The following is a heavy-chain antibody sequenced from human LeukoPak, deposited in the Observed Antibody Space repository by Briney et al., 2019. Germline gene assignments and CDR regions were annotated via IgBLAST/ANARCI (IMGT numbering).Heavy chain of an antibody. D-gene: IGHD3-22*01. CDR2: IRNKAVSYTA. Sequence: LGGSLRLSCPASGFTFNDHYMDWVRQAPGKGLEWVGLIRNKAVSYTAVYASCVKGRFTISRDDSKNSVYLQMNSLKTEDTAVYFCARDSSGSPDDSWGQGTLVTVSS. CDR3: ARDSSGSPDDS. V-gene: IGHV3-72*01. CDR1: GFTFNDHY. J-gene: IGHJ4*02.